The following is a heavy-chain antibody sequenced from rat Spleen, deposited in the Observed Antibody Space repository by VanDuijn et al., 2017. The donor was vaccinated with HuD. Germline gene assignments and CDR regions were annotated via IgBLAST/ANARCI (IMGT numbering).Heavy chain of an antibody. CDR2: ISTSGGST. V-gene: IGHV5-25*01. J-gene: IGHJ2*01. CDR3: ARTAYFDY. CDR1: GFTFSDYN. Sequence: EVRLVESGGDLVRPGRSLKLSCAASGFTFSDYNMAWVRQAPTKGLEWVASISTSGGSTYYRDSVKGRFTVSRDNAKSTLYLQMDSLRSEDTATYYCARTAYFDYWGQGVMVTVSS.